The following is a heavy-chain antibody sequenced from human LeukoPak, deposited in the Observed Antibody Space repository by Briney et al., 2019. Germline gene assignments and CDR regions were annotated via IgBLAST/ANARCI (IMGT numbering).Heavy chain of an antibody. V-gene: IGHV3-30-3*01. Sequence: GGPLRLSCAASGFTFSRHARHLVGQAPGKGLEWVAVISYDGSNKDYADSVKGRFTVSRDNSKNTLYLQFSSLRVEDTAVFYCARSAGDPHAFDVWGQGTMVTVSS. CDR3: ARSAGDPHAFDV. CDR2: ISYDGSNK. D-gene: IGHD4-17*01. CDR1: GFTFSRHA. J-gene: IGHJ3*01.